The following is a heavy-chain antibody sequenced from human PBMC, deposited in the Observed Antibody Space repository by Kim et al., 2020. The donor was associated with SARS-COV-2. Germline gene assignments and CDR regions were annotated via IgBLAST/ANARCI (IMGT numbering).Heavy chain of an antibody. J-gene: IGHJ4*02. CDR2: INHSGST. CDR3: ARGVDSSGYYYLDY. V-gene: IGHV4-34*01. D-gene: IGHD3-22*01. CDR1: GGSFSGYY. Sequence: SETLSLTCAVYGGSFSGYYWSWIRQPPGKGLEWIGEINHSGSTNYNPSLKSRVTISVDTSKNQFSLKLSSVTAADTAVYYCARGVDSSGYYYLDYWGQGTLVTVSS.